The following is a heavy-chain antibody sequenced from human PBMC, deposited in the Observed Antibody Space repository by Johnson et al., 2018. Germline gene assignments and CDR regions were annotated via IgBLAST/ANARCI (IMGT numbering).Heavy chain of an antibody. CDR2: IYPSGNT. CDR1: GDSISREIYY. V-gene: IGHV4-61*02. D-gene: IGHD6-13*01. CDR3: ARVRVGPEGTFDL. Sequence: QVQLQESGPGLVKPSQTXSLTCTVSGDSISREIYYWNWVRQPAGKGLEWIGRIYPSGNTNYNPSLKSRVTIPTDMSKNDISLRLSSVTAADTAVYYCARVRVGPEGTFDLWGPGTVVTVSS. J-gene: IGHJ3*01.